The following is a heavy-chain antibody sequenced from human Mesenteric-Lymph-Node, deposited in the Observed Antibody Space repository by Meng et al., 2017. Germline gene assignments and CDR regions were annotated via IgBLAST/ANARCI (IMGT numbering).Heavy chain of an antibody. J-gene: IGHJ6*02. CDR3: ARDEGQQLGTYYYYGMDV. V-gene: IGHV1-2*06. Sequence: ASVKVSCKASGYTFTGYYMHWVRQAPGQGLEWMGRINPNSGGTNYAQKFQGRVTMTRDTSISTAYMELRSLRSDDTAVYYCARDEGQQLGTYYYYGMDVWGQGTTVTVSS. CDR1: GYTFTGYY. CDR2: INPNSGGT. D-gene: IGHD6-13*01.